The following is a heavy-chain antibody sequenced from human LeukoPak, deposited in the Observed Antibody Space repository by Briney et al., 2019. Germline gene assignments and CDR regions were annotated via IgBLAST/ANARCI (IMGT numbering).Heavy chain of an antibody. Sequence: GGSLRLSCAASGFTFSSYEMNWVRQVPGKGLVWVARIRGDENEIDYADSVKGRFTISRDNAKNTLYLQMNSLRVEDTAVYFCARGHVPGSTRHWDFWGQGTLVTVSS. D-gene: IGHD3-10*01. J-gene: IGHJ4*02. CDR1: GFTFSSYE. CDR3: ARGHVPGSTRHWDF. CDR2: IRGDENEI. V-gene: IGHV3-74*01.